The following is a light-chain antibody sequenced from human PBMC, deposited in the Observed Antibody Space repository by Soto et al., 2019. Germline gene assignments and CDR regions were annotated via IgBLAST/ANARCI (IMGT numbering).Light chain of an antibody. CDR1: QSVSSSY. CDR2: GAS. CDR3: QQYGSSQLSIT. J-gene: IGKJ5*01. Sequence: EIVLTQSPGTLSLSPGERATLSCRASQSVSSSYLAWYQQKPGQAPRLLIYGASSRATGIPDRFSGSGSGTDFTLTISRLEPEDFAVYYCQQYGSSQLSITFGQGTRLEIK. V-gene: IGKV3-20*01.